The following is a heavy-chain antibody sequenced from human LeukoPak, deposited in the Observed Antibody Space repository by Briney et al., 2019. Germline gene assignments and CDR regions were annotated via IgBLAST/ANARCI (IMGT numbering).Heavy chain of an antibody. J-gene: IGHJ6*03. CDR2: FDPEDGET. Sequence: GASVKVSCKASGGTFSSYAISWVRQAPGKGLEWMGGFDPEDGETIYAQKFQGRVTMTEDTSTDTAYMELSSLRSEDTAVYYCARVGSSAGYYYYMDVWGKGTTVTVSS. CDR1: GGTFSSYA. D-gene: IGHD6-6*01. CDR3: ARVGSSAGYYYYMDV. V-gene: IGHV1-24*01.